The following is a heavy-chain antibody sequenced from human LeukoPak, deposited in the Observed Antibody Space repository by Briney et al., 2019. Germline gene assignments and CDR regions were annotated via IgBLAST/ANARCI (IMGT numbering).Heavy chain of an antibody. CDR2: IYSGGST. Sequence: PGGSLRLSCAASGFTVSSNYMSWVRQAPGKGLEWVSVIYSGGSTYYADSVKGRFTISRDNSKNTLYLQMNSLRAEDTAVYYCAKEEGDFWSGYDLDYWGQGTLVTVSS. J-gene: IGHJ4*02. V-gene: IGHV3-53*01. D-gene: IGHD3-3*01. CDR1: GFTVSSNY. CDR3: AKEEGDFWSGYDLDY.